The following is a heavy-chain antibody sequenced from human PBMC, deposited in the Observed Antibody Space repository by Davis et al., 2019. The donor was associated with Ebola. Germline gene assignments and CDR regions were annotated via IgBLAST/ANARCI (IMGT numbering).Heavy chain of an antibody. J-gene: IGHJ5*02. D-gene: IGHD5-18*01. Sequence: PSETLSLTCPVSAGSFHNYYWGWIRQAPGKGLEWIGYISHNGSSNYSPSFKGRVTISGDSSKTQFSLRLTSVTAADTAVYYCARDHEHSYGRRFDPWGQGIQVTVSS. V-gene: IGHV4-59*01. CDR1: AGSFHNYY. CDR2: ISHNGSS. CDR3: ARDHEHSYGRRFDP.